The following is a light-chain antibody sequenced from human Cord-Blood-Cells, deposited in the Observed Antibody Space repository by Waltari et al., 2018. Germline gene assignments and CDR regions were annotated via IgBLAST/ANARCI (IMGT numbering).Light chain of an antibody. CDR2: DVS. V-gene: IGLV2-11*01. Sequence: QSALTQPRSVSGSPGQSVTISCTGTSSDVGGYHYVSWYQQHPGTAPKLMIYDVSNRPSGVPDRFSGSKSGNTASLTISGLQAEDEADYYCCSYAGSYTYVFGAGTKVTVL. CDR3: CSYAGSYTYV. CDR1: SSDVGGYHY. J-gene: IGLJ1*01.